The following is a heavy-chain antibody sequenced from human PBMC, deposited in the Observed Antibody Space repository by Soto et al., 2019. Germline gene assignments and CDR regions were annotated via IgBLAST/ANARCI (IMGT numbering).Heavy chain of an antibody. Sequence: PGGSLRLSCAASGLLFSGSAIHWVRQASGKGLEWVGRIRSKTNSYATAYAASLKGRFTISRDDSKNTAYLQINSLKAEDTGVYFCTGPTGGYLDYWGQGTLVTVPQ. J-gene: IGHJ4*02. CDR2: IRSKTNSYAT. CDR1: GLLFSGSA. V-gene: IGHV3-73*01. D-gene: IGHD3-10*01. CDR3: TGPTGGYLDY.